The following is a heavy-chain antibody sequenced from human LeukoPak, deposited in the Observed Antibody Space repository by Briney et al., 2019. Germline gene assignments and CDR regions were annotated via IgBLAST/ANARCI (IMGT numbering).Heavy chain of an antibody. D-gene: IGHD4-17*01. CDR3: AKDLNYGDLLDY. J-gene: IGHJ4*02. V-gene: IGHV3-30*02. CDR2: IRNDGRNK. CDR1: GFTFSKYG. Sequence: GGSLRLSCAASGFTFSKYGMYWVRQAPGKGLEWVAFIRNDGRNKYYTDSVKGRFTISRDNSKNTLYLQMNSLRAEDTAVYYRAKDLNYGDLLDYWGQGTLVTVSS.